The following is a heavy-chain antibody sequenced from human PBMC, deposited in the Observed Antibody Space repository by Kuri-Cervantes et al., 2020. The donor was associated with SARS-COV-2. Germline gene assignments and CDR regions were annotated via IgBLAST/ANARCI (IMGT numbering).Heavy chain of an antibody. CDR1: GFTFSSYT. V-gene: IGHV3-23*01. D-gene: IGHD6-19*01. CDR2: ISASSAST. CDR3: AKVGTSIAVSGRFDY. Sequence: GGSLRLSCAASGFTFSSYTMSWVRQAPGKGLEWVSVISASSASTYYADSVKGRFTISRDNSKNTLYLQMNSLRAEDTAVYYCAKVGTSIAVSGRFDYWGQGTLVTVSS. J-gene: IGHJ4*02.